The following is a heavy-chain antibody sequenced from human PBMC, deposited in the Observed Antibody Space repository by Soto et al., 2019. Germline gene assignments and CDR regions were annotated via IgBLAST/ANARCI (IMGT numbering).Heavy chain of an antibody. Sequence: ASVKVSCKASGYTFTGYYMHWVRQAPGQGLEWMGWINPNSGGTNYAQKFQGRVTMTRDTSISTAYMELSRLRSDDTAVYYCARVMTTDDAFDIWGQGTMVTVSS. CDR1: GYTFTGYY. CDR3: ARVMTTDDAFDI. CDR2: INPNSGGT. V-gene: IGHV1-2*02. J-gene: IGHJ3*02. D-gene: IGHD4-17*01.